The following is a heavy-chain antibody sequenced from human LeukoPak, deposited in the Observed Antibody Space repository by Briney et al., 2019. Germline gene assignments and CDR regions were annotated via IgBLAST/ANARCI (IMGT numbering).Heavy chain of an antibody. Sequence: WASVRVSCKASGYTFTGYYMNWVRQAPGQGLEWLGWINPNSGDTKYAQKFLGRVTMTSDTSINTGYMALSSLTSDDTAVYYCARKSTFRRTSEFDYWGQGSLVTVSS. CDR2: INPNSGDT. J-gene: IGHJ4*02. V-gene: IGHV1-2*02. CDR3: ARKSTFRRTSEFDY. D-gene: IGHD2-2*01. CDR1: GYTFTGYY.